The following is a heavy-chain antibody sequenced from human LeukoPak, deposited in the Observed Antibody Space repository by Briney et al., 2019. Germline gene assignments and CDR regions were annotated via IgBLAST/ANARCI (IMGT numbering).Heavy chain of an antibody. Sequence: ASVKVSCKASGYTFTSYYMHWVRQAPGQGLEWMGIINPSGGSTGYAQKFQGRVTMTRDMSTSTVYMELSSLRSEDTAVYYCATARAVGADRWFDPWGQGTLVTVSS. J-gene: IGHJ5*02. CDR2: INPSGGST. CDR3: ATARAVGADRWFDP. D-gene: IGHD1-26*01. V-gene: IGHV1-46*01. CDR1: GYTFTSYY.